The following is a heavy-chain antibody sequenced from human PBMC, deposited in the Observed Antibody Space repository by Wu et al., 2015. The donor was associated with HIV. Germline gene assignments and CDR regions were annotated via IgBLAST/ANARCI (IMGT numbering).Heavy chain of an antibody. CDR2: ISAYNGNT. Sequence: VRQAPGQGLEWMGWISAYNGNTNYAQKLQGRVTMTTDTSTSTAYMELRSLRSDDTAVYYCARDGYNSGDAFDIWGQGTMVTVSS. D-gene: IGHD5-24*01. V-gene: IGHV1-18*01. CDR3: ARDGYNSGDAFDI. J-gene: IGHJ3*02.